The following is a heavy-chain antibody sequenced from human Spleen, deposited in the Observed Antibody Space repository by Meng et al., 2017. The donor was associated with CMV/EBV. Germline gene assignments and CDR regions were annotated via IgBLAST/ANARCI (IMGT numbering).Heavy chain of an antibody. J-gene: IGHJ4*02. CDR1: GYTFTSYD. CDR3: ARAGSGWYGGGLDY. V-gene: IGHV1-8*03. Sequence: ASVKVSCKASGYTFTSYDINWVRQATGQGLEWMGWMNPNSGNTGYAQKFQGRVTITRNTSISTAYMELNSLRFEDTAVYYCARAGSGWYGGGLDYWGQGTLVTVSS. CDR2: MNPNSGNT. D-gene: IGHD6-19*01.